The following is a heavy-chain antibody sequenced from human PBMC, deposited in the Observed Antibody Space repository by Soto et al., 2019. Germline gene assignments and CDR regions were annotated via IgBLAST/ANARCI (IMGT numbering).Heavy chain of an antibody. D-gene: IGHD1-26*01. J-gene: IGHJ5*02. CDR3: ARDQTGSYPYNWFDP. V-gene: IGHV3-23*01. CDR2: ISGSGDST. Sequence: GGSLRLSCAASGFTFSSYAMNWVRQAPGKGLEWVSVISGSGDSTYYADFVKGRFTISRDNSKNTLYLHLNRLRAEDTAMYYCARDQTGSYPYNWFDPWGQGTLVTVSS. CDR1: GFTFSSYA.